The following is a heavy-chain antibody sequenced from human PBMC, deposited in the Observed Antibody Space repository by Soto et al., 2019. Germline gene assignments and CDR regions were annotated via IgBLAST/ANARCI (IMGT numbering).Heavy chain of an antibody. D-gene: IGHD6-19*01. V-gene: IGHV4-59*02. CDR3: ARGGGWYGQNNWFDP. CDR2: IYYSGST. Sequence: LSLTCTVSGGSVSSYYWSWIRQPPGKGLEWIGYIYYSGSTNYNPSLKSRVTISVDTSKNQFSLKLSSVTAADTAVYYCARGGGWYGQNNWFDPWGQGTLVTVSS. CDR1: GGSVSSYY. J-gene: IGHJ5*02.